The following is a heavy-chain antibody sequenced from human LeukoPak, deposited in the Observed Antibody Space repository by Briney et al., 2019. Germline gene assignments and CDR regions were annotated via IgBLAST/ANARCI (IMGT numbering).Heavy chain of an antibody. J-gene: IGHJ4*02. CDR3: ASGYYDSSGYSQFDY. CDR2: IWYDGSNK. CDR1: GFTFSSYG. V-gene: IGHV3-33*01. Sequence: PGRSLRLSCAASGFTFSSYGMHWVRQAPGKGLEWVAVIWYDGSNKYYADSVKGRFTISRDNSKNTLYLQMNSLRAEDTAVYYCASGYYDSSGYSQFDYWGQGTLVTVSS. D-gene: IGHD3-22*01.